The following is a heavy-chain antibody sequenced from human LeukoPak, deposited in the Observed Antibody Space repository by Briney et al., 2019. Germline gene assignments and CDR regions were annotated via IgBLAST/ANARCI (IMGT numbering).Heavy chain of an antibody. Sequence: SETLSLPRSLSRDSATSGDYYWNWIRQPPGKELEWIGYVHHSGSTNYNPSLNSRVTISLDTSKNHFSLRLTSVTAADTAVYFCAKGPREGTEYNYFDPWGQGTLVTVSS. D-gene: IGHD1-1*01. CDR2: VHHSGST. CDR1: RDSATSGDYY. V-gene: IGHV4-61*03. CDR3: AKGPREGTEYNYFDP. J-gene: IGHJ5*02.